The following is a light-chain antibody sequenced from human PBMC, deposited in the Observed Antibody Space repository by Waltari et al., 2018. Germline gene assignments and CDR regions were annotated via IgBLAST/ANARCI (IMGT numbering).Light chain of an antibody. CDR3: QQYDSFSYT. J-gene: IGKJ2*01. CDR1: QTISSW. Sequence: DIQMTQSPSTLSASVGDRVTITCRASQTISSWLAWYQQKAGEAPKLLIYAASTWERGVPSRFSGSGSGTEFTLTISSLHPDDFATYYCQQYDSFSYTFGQGTKLEIK. CDR2: AAS. V-gene: IGKV1-5*01.